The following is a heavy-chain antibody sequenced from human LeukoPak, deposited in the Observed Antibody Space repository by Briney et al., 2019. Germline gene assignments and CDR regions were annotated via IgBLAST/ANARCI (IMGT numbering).Heavy chain of an antibody. CDR2: IYYSGST. CDR1: GGSISSSSYY. Sequence: SETLSLTCTVSGGSISSSSYYWGWIRQPPGKGLEWIGSIYYSGSTYSNPSLRGRVTISVDTSKNQFSLKLSSVTAADTAVYYCASTLRGYSYGPIDYWGQGTLVTVSS. D-gene: IGHD5-18*01. J-gene: IGHJ4*02. CDR3: ASTLRGYSYGPIDY. V-gene: IGHV4-39*01.